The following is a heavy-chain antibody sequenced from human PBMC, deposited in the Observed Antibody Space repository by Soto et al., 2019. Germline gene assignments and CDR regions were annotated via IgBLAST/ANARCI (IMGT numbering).Heavy chain of an antibody. V-gene: IGHV4-59*08. CDR1: GGSISSYY. D-gene: IGHD2-2*01. Sequence: SETLSLTCTVSGGSISSYYWSWIRQPPGKGLEWIGYIYYSGSTNYNPSLKSRVTISVDTSKNQFSLKLSSVTAADTAVYYCARLVVPAAIRAGVGYYYYMDVWGKGTTVTVSS. J-gene: IGHJ6*03. CDR3: ARLVVPAAIRAGVGYYYYMDV. CDR2: IYYSGST.